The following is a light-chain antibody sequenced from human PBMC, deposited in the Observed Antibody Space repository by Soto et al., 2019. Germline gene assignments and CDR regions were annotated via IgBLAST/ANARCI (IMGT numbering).Light chain of an antibody. CDR1: SSDVGVSDY. Sequence: QSALTQPASVSGSPGQSITISCTGTSSDVGVSDYVSWYQHHPGKAPRLIIYDVSNRPSGVSNRFSGSKSGNTASLTISGLQAEDEADYSCSSSTSSSTPVFGGGTQLTVL. CDR3: SSSTSSSTPV. CDR2: DVS. V-gene: IGLV2-14*03. J-gene: IGLJ2*01.